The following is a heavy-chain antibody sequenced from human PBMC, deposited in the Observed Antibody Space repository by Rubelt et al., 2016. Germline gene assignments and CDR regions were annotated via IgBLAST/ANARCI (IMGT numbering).Heavy chain of an antibody. CDR1: GFYFSSCW. Sequence: GGSLRLSCAASGFYFSSCWVNWLRQAPGKGLEWVANIRQEGREKFYVDSVKGRFTIYRDNAKNSLYLQMNSLRAEDTATYFCAKDSWLVPCWGQGTLVTVSS. J-gene: IGHJ4*02. CDR2: IRQEGREK. D-gene: IGHD3-10*01. CDR3: AKDSWLVPC. V-gene: IGHV3-7*03.